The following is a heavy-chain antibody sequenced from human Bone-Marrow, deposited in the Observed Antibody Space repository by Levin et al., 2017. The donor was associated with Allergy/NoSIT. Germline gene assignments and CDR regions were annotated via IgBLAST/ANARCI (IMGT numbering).Heavy chain of an antibody. J-gene: IGHJ6*02. Sequence: ASVKVSCKASGYTFTSYDINWVRQATGQGLEWMGWMNPNSGNTGYAQKFQGRVTMTRNTSISTAYMELSSLRSEDTAVYYCARVEGYSYVRRDGMDGWGQGTTVTVSS. V-gene: IGHV1-8*01. CDR2: MNPNSGNT. CDR3: ARVEGYSYVRRDGMDG. CDR1: GYTFTSYD. D-gene: IGHD5-18*01.